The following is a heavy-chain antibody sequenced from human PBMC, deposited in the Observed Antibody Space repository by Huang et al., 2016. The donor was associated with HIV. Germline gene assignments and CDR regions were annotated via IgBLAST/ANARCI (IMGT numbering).Heavy chain of an antibody. CDR3: ARARGFLYDSTGYYSRYYFDS. Sequence: QVQLVQSGAEVKKPGASVKVSCTASGFNFNNYDFNWVRQASGQGFEWMGGMNPKSGNTGYAQKVQGRVNSNRNNSITTAYMELRRLRSEDTAVYYCARARGFLYDSTGYYSRYYFDSWGQGTLVTISS. CDR1: GFNFNNYD. J-gene: IGHJ4*02. D-gene: IGHD3-22*01. V-gene: IGHV1-8*03. CDR2: MNPKSGNT.